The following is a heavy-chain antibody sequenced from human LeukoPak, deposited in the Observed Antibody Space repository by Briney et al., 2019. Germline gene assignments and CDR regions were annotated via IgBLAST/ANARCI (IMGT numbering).Heavy chain of an antibody. Sequence: PSETLSLTCTVSGGSISSYYWSWIRQPPGKGLEWIGYIYYSGSTNYNPSLKSRVTISVDTSKNQFSLKLSSVTAADTAVYYCTRTRGDGYSDYWGQGTLVTVSS. CDR2: IYYSGST. CDR1: GGSISSYY. D-gene: IGHD5-24*01. V-gene: IGHV4-59*08. J-gene: IGHJ4*02. CDR3: TRTRGDGYSDY.